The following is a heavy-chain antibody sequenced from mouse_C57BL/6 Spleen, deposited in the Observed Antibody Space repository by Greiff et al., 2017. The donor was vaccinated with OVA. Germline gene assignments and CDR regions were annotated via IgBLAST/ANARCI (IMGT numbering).Heavy chain of an antibody. J-gene: IGHJ2*01. Sequence: VQLQQSGPELVKPGASVKISCKASGYSFTGYYMNWVKQSPEKSLEWIGEINPSTGGTTYNQKFKAKATLTVDKSSSTAYMQLKSLTSEDSAVYYCARRYQYYFDYWGQGTTLTVSS. D-gene: IGHD1-1*01. V-gene: IGHV1-42*01. CDR3: ARRYQYYFDY. CDR2: INPSTGGT. CDR1: GYSFTGYY.